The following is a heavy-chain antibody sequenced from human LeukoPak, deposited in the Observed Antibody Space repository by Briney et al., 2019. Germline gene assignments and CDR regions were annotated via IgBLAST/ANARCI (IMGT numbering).Heavy chain of an antibody. J-gene: IGHJ2*01. V-gene: IGHV3-11*01. D-gene: IGHD6-6*01. CDR3: ARHEVRHVLDWYFPL. Sequence: GGSLRLSCAASGFTFSDYFMSWIRQAPGKGLEWVSCISSSGFTIYYGDSVKGRFTISRDNADNSLFLQMNSLRVEDTAVYYCARHEVRHVLDWYFPLWGRGTLVAVSS. CDR2: ISSSGFTI. CDR1: GFTFSDYF.